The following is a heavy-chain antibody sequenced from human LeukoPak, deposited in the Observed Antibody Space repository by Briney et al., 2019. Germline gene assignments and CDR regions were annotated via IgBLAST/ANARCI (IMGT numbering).Heavy chain of an antibody. Sequence: SETLSPTCTVSGGSISSSSYYWGWIRQPPGKGLEWIGSIYYSGSTYYNPSLKSRVTISVDTSKNQFSLKLSSVTAADTAVYYCARKXXXXAXAGLXYWGQGTLVTVSS. D-gene: IGHD6-13*01. CDR2: IYYSGST. J-gene: IGHJ4*02. CDR3: ARKXXXXAXAGLXY. CDR1: GGSISSSSYY. V-gene: IGHV4-39*07.